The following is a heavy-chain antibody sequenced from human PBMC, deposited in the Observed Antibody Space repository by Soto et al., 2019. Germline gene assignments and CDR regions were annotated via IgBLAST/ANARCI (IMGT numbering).Heavy chain of an antibody. CDR1: GGSFRGYY. J-gene: IGHJ4*02. CDR2: INHSGST. CDR3: ARGKNYYDSSGYKGEYFDY. D-gene: IGHD3-22*01. V-gene: IGHV4-34*01. Sequence: SETLSLTCAVYGGSFRGYYWSWIRQPPGKGLEWIGEINHSGSTNYNPSLKSRVTISVDTSKNQFSLKLSSVTAADTAVYYCARGKNYYDSSGYKGEYFDYWGQGTLVTVSS.